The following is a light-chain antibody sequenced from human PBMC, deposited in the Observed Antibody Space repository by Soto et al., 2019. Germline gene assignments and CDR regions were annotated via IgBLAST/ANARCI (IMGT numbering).Light chain of an antibody. V-gene: IGKV1-5*01. CDR1: QSINNW. J-gene: IGKJ2*01. Sequence: DFQMTQSPPTLSSSVGDSVTITCRASQSINNWLAWYQQKPGKAPKVLIYDASNLESGVPSRFSGSGSGTEFTLTISSLQPDDFATYYCQQYNSYRYTFGGGTKLEIK. CDR2: DAS. CDR3: QQYNSYRYT.